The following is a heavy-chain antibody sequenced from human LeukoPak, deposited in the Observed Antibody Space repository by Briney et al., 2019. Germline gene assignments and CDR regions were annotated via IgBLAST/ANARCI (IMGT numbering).Heavy chain of an antibody. CDR2: ISYDGNNK. CDR1: GFTFSNYG. Sequence: GRSLRLSCAASGFTFSNYGMHWVRQAPGKGLEWVAVISYDGNNKYYADSVKGRFTISRDNSKNTLYLQMNSLRAEDTAVYYCARGPSGYHNTGGQGTLVTVSS. D-gene: IGHD5-12*01. CDR3: ARGPSGYHNT. V-gene: IGHV3-30*03. J-gene: IGHJ4*02.